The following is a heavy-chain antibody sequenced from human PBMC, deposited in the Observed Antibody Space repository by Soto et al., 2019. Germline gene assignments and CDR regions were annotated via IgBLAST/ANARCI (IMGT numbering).Heavy chain of an antibody. CDR2: IVVGSGNT. CDR1: GYTFTSSA. J-gene: IGHJ6*02. CDR3: AADLVEYYDFWSGYPPYGMDV. V-gene: IGHV1-58*01. D-gene: IGHD3-3*01. Sequence: SVKVSCKASGYTFTSSAVQWVRQARGQRLEWIGWIVVGSGNTNYAQKFQERVTITRDMSTSTAYMELSSLRSEDTAVYYCAADLVEYYDFWSGYPPYGMDVWGQGTTVTVSS.